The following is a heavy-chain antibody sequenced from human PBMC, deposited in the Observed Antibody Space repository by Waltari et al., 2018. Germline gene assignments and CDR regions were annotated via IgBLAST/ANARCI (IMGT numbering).Heavy chain of an antibody. J-gene: IGHJ4*02. V-gene: IGHV1-69*04. Sequence: QVQLVQSGAEVKRPGSSVKVSCKASGGTFNTYAINWVRKAPGLGLEWMGRIIPIIDTAGYAQKFQDRVTFTADRATGTAYMELSSLRPDDTGMYYCAGPRGIHLWSFDDWGQGTLVIVSS. CDR3: AGPRGIHLWSFDD. CDR2: IIPIIDTA. CDR1: GGTFNTYA. D-gene: IGHD5-18*01.